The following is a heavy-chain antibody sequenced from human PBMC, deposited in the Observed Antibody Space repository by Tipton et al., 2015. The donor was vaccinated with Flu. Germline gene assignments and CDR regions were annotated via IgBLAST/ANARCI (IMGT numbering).Heavy chain of an antibody. Sequence: SLRLSCAASGFTVRMNYISWVRQAPGKELQWVSIIYSGGGTAYGDSVRGRFAISRDTSQNTVFLQMNSLGVEDTAVYYCARDRTAAGWGQGTLVTVSS. CDR1: GFTVRMNY. CDR3: ARDRTAAG. J-gene: IGHJ4*02. CDR2: IYSGGGT. D-gene: IGHD6-13*01. V-gene: IGHV3-66*01.